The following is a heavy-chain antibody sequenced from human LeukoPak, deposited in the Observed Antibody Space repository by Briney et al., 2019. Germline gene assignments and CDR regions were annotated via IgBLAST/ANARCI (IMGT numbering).Heavy chain of an antibody. CDR1: GFTVSTNY. CDR3: ARDSGDGDYTPDMDV. V-gene: IGHV3-53*01. Sequence: GGSLRLSCAVSGFTVSTNYMNWVRQAPGKGLEWVSVIYRDGNTYYAESVRGRFTISRDNFKNTLYLQMNSLRAEDTAVYYCARDSGDGDYTPDMDVWGKGTTVTVSS. D-gene: IGHD2-21*02. CDR2: IYRDGNT. J-gene: IGHJ6*03.